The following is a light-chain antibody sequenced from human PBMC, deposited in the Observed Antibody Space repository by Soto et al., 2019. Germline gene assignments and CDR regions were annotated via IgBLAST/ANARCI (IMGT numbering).Light chain of an antibody. CDR2: GTS. CDR1: QSVSSRY. CDR3: QQYYDNSIT. J-gene: IGKJ5*01. Sequence: EIVLTQTPVTLSLSPGERATLSCRASQSVSSRYLAWYQHKPGQAPRLLIYGTSSRATGIPDRFSGSGSGTDFTLTISSLQAEDVAVYSCQQYYDNSITFGQGTRLEIK. V-gene: IGKV3-20*01.